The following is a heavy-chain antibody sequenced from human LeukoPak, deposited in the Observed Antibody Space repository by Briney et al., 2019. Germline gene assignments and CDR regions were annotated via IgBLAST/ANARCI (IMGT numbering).Heavy chain of an antibody. Sequence: KPSETLSLTCTVSGGSISSSSFYWGWIRQPPGKGLEWIGSIYYSGSTYYNPSLKSRVTISVDTSKNQFSLKLSSVTAADTAVYYCARGSYYYDSSGYPPYYFDYWGQGTLVTVSS. J-gene: IGHJ4*02. V-gene: IGHV4-39*07. D-gene: IGHD3-22*01. CDR1: GGSISSSSFY. CDR3: ARGSYYYDSSGYPPYYFDY. CDR2: IYYSGST.